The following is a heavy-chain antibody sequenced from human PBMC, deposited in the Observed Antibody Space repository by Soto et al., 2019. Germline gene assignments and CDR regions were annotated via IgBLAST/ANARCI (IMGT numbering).Heavy chain of an antibody. CDR1: GFSVSSYG. D-gene: IGHD6-13*01. CDR2: SGSGYSI. CDR3: AKGRGSSWSVVCFEY. Sequence: EVQLLESGGDSVPPGGSLRLSCAASGFSVSSYGMSWVRQAPGKGLECVASSGSGYSIYYADSVKGRFTISRDNSRNTLLLQMNSLRAEDTAVYYCAKGRGSSWSVVCFEYWGQGALVTVSS. V-gene: IGHV3-23*01. J-gene: IGHJ4*02.